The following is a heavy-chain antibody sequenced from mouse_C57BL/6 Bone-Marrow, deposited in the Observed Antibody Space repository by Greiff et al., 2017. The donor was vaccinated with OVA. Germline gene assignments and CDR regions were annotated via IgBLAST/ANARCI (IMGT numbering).Heavy chain of an antibody. CDR1: GYTFTSYW. J-gene: IGHJ2*01. D-gene: IGHD2-5*01. V-gene: IGHV1-55*01. CDR2: IYPGSGST. CDR3: ARRDSNYLYYFDY. Sequence: VQLQQSGAELVKPGASVKMSCKASGYTFTSYWITWVKQRPGQGLEWIGDIYPGSGSTNYNEKFKSKATLTVDTSSSTAYMQLSSLTSEDSAVYYCARRDSNYLYYFDYWGQGTTLTVSS.